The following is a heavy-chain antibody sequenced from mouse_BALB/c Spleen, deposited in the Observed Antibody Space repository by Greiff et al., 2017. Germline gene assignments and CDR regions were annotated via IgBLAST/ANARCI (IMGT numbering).Heavy chain of an antibody. CDR1: GFTFNTYA. Sequence: DVMLVESGGGLVQPKGSLKLSCAASGFTFNTYAMNWVRQAPGKGLEWVARIRSKSNNYATYYADSVKDRFTISRDDSQSMLYLQMNNLKTEDTAMYYCVRSGYFDYWGQGTTLTVSS. V-gene: IGHV10-1*02. D-gene: IGHD4-1*01. CDR3: VRSGYFDY. J-gene: IGHJ2*01. CDR2: IRSKSNNYAT.